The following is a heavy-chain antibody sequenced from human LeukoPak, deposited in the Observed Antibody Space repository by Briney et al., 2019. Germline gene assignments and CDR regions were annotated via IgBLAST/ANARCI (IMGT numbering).Heavy chain of an antibody. V-gene: IGHV1-69*05. D-gene: IGHD3-3*01. Sequence: SVKVSCKASGGTFSSYAISWVRQAPGQGLEWMGGIIPIFGTANYAQKFQGRVTITTDESTSTAYMELSSLRSEDSAVYYCAGWRFLEWSREAFDIWGQGTMVTVSS. CDR1: GGTFSSYA. CDR2: IIPIFGTA. J-gene: IGHJ3*02. CDR3: AGWRFLEWSREAFDI.